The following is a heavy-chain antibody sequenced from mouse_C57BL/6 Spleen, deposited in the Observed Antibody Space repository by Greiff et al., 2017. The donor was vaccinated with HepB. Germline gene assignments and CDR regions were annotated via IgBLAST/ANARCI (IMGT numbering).Heavy chain of an antibody. V-gene: IGHV1-39*01. D-gene: IGHD2-4*01. Sequence: LVESGPELVKPGASVKISCKASGYSFTDYNMNWVKQSNGKSLEWIGVINPNYGTTSYNQKFKGKATLTVDQSSSPAYMQLNSLTSEDSAVYYCARGGLRQGAWFAYWGQGTLVTVSA. CDR2: INPNYGTT. CDR1: GYSFTDYN. CDR3: ARGGLRQGAWFAY. J-gene: IGHJ3*01.